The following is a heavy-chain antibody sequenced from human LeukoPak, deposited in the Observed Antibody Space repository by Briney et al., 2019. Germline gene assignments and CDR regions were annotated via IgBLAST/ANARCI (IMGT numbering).Heavy chain of an antibody. CDR1: GFTIRSYA. V-gene: IGHV3-23*01. Sequence: GGSLRLSCAVSGFTIRSYAMNWVRQAPGKGLEWVSTISASTDSTYYTDSVKGRFTISRDNFTNMLHLDMSSLRAEDTAVYYCAKGGAVPWTGLDYCDQGTLVTVHS. CDR3: AKGGAVPWTGLDY. D-gene: IGHD6-19*01. J-gene: IGHJ4*02. CDR2: ISASTDST.